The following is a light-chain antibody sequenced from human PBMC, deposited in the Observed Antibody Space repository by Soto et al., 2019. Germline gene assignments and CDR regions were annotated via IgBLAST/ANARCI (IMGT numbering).Light chain of an antibody. Sequence: DIPMTQSPSSVSASVGDRVTITCRASQGISNWLAWYQQKPGKAPKLLIYDASSLHSGVPSRFSGSGSGANFTLTISSLQPEDFATYYCQQAYSFPCTFGPGTKVDLK. CDR3: QQAYSFPCT. CDR1: QGISNW. J-gene: IGKJ3*01. CDR2: DAS. V-gene: IGKV1-12*01.